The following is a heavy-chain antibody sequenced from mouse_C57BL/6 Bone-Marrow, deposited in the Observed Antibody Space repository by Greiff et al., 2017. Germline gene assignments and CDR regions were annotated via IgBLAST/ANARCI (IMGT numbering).Heavy chain of an antibody. CDR2: ISSGGSYT. CDR1: GFTFSSYG. V-gene: IGHV5-6*01. D-gene: IGHD1-1*01. CDR3: ASAYYYGSWFAY. Sequence: EVQLVESGGDLVKPGGSLKLSCAASGFTFSSYGMSWVRQTPDKRLEWVATISSGGSYTYYPDSVKGRFTISRDNAKNTLYLQMSSLKSEDTAMYDCASAYYYGSWFAYWGQGTLVTVSA. J-gene: IGHJ3*01.